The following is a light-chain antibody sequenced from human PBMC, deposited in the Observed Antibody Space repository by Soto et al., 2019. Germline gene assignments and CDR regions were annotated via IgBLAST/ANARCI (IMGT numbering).Light chain of an antibody. CDR1: QGISSY. Sequence: AIRMTQSPSSLSASTGDRVTITCRASQGISSYLAWYQQKPGKAPKLLIYAASTLQSGVPSRFSGSGSGTDFTLTISCLQSEDFATYYCQQYYSYLYTFGQGPKLEIK. J-gene: IGKJ2*01. V-gene: IGKV1-8*01. CDR2: AAS. CDR3: QQYYSYLYT.